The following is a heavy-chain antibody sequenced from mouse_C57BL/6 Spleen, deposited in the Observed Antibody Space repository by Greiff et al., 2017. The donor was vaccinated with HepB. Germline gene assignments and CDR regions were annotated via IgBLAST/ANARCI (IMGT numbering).Heavy chain of an antibody. J-gene: IGHJ2*01. CDR1: GFTFTDYY. V-gene: IGHV7-3*01. CDR3: ARYPWLLQYFDY. CDR2: IRNKANGYTT. D-gene: IGHD2-3*01. Sequence: EVKLMESGGGLVQPGGSLSLSCAASGFTFTDYYMSWVRQPPGKALEWLGFIRNKANGYTTEYSASVKGRFTISRDNSQSILYLQMNALRAEDSATYYCARYPWLLQYFDYWGQGTTLTVSS.